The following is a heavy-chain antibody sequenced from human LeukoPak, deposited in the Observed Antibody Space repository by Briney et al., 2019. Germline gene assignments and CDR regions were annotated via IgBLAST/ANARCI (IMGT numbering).Heavy chain of an antibody. D-gene: IGHD1-26*01. J-gene: IGHJ5*02. CDR2: ISTKTGHP. CDR1: GYRFTSYA. CDR3: ARGVRGGATTWFDP. Sequence: ASVKVSCKASGYRFTSYAMNWVRQAPGQGLERMGWISTKTGHPTYAQGFTGRFVFSLDTSVSTSYLQISSLKAEDTAVYYCARGVRGGATTWFDPWGQGTLVTVSS. V-gene: IGHV7-4-1*02.